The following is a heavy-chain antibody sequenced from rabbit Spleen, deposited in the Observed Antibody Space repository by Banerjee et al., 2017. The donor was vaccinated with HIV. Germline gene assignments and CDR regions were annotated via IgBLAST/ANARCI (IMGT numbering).Heavy chain of an antibody. D-gene: IGHD8-1*01. V-gene: IGHV1S40*01. Sequence: QSLEESGGDLVKPGASLTLTCTASGFSFSSSDYMCWVRQAPGKGLEWISCIAGDSSGFPYSATWAKGRFTCSKASSTTVTLQMTSLTVADTATYFCARDAGRGDYIDGVFNLWGPGTLVTVS. CDR2: IAGDSSGFP. CDR1: GFSFSSSDY. J-gene: IGHJ4*01. CDR3: ARDAGRGDYIDGVFNL.